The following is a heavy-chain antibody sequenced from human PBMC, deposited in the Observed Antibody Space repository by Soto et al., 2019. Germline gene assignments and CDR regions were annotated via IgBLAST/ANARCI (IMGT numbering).Heavy chain of an antibody. CDR2: INPNSGGT. D-gene: IGHD2-21*02. J-gene: IGHJ6*02. Sequence: QVQLVQSGAEVKKPGASVKVSCKASGYTFTGYYMHWVRQAPGQGLEWMGWINPNSGGTNYAQKFQGWVTMTRDTDISTAYMELSRLRSDDTAVYYCARGAKGGNSYYYYYGMDVWGQGTTVTVSS. V-gene: IGHV1-2*04. CDR1: GYTFTGYY. CDR3: ARGAKGGNSYYYYYGMDV.